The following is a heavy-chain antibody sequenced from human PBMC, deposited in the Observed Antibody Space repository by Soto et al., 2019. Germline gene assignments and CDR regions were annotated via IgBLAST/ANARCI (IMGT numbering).Heavy chain of an antibody. D-gene: IGHD3-9*01. V-gene: IGHV5-51*01. Sequence: GESLKISCKGSGYSFTSYWIGWVRQMPGKGLEWMGIIYPGDSDTRYSPSCQGQVTISADKSISTAYLQWSSLKASDTAMYYCARLVYDILTGYYNPYYYGMDVWGQGTTVTVSS. J-gene: IGHJ6*02. CDR2: IYPGDSDT. CDR3: ARLVYDILTGYYNPYYYGMDV. CDR1: GYSFTSYW.